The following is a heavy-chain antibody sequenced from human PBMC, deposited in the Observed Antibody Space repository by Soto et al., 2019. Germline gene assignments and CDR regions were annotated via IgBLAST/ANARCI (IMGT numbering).Heavy chain of an antibody. J-gene: IGHJ6*02. D-gene: IGHD5-18*01. CDR3: ARDRDTAMYYYYYGMDV. CDR2: ISSSGSTI. Sequence: GGSLRLSCAASGFTFSDYYMSWIRQAPGKGLEWVSYISSSGSTIYYADSVKGRFTISRDNAKNSLYLQMNSLRAEDTAVYYCARDRDTAMYYYYYGMDVWGQGTTVTVS. V-gene: IGHV3-11*01. CDR1: GFTFSDYY.